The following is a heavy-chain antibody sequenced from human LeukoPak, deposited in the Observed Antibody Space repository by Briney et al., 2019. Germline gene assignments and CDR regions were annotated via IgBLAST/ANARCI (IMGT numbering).Heavy chain of an antibody. Sequence: ASVKVSCKASGYIFTGYYIHRGRQAPGQGLEWMGWINPHSGGTNYAQKFQGRVTMTRDTSISTAYMELSRLRSDDTAVYYCARGDIYGDYAYWGQGTLVTVSS. CDR2: INPHSGGT. CDR3: ARGDIYGDYAY. J-gene: IGHJ4*02. V-gene: IGHV1-2*02. D-gene: IGHD4-17*01. CDR1: GYIFTGYY.